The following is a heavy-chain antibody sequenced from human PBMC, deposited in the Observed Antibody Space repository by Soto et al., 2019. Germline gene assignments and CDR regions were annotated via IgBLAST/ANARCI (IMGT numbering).Heavy chain of an antibody. CDR2: ISSSGSTI. V-gene: IGHV3-48*03. J-gene: IGHJ6*02. CDR3: ARPRIVVVPAEYYGMDV. CDR1: GFTFSSYE. D-gene: IGHD2-2*01. Sequence: GGSLRLSCAASGFTFSSYEMNWVRQAPGKGLEWVSYISSSGSTIYYADSVKGRFTISRDNAKNSLYLQMNSLRAEDTAVYYCARPRIVVVPAEYYGMDVWGQGTTVTVSS.